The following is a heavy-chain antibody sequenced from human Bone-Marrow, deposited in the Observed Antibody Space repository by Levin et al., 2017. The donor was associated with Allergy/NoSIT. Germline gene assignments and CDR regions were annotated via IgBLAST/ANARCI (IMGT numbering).Heavy chain of an antibody. D-gene: IGHD4-17*01. CDR3: AKEHDYGDYDQYYFDY. CDR2: ISYDGSNK. V-gene: IGHV3-30*18. CDR1: GFTFSSYG. Sequence: GGSLRLSCAASGFTFSSYGMHWVRQAPGKGLEWVAVISYDGSNKYYADSVKGRFTISRDNSKNTLYLQMNSLRAEDTAVYYCAKEHDYGDYDQYYFDYWGQGTLVTVSS. J-gene: IGHJ4*02.